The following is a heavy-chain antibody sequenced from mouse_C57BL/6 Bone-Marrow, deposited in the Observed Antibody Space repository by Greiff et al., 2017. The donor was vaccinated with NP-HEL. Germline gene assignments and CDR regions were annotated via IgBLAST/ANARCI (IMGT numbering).Heavy chain of an antibody. CDR3: ARGDDYVGFAY. CDR2: IYPRSGNT. Sequence: QVQLQQSGAELARPGASVKLSCKASGYTFTSYGISWVKQRTGQGLEWIGEIYPRSGNTYYNEKFKGKATLTADKSSSTAYMELRSLTSEDSAVYFCARGDDYVGFAYWGQGTLVTVSA. V-gene: IGHV1-81*01. CDR1: GYTFTSYG. J-gene: IGHJ3*01. D-gene: IGHD2-13*01.